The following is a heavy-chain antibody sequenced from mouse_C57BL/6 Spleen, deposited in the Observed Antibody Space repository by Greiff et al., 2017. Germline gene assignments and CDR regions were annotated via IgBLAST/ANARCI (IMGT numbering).Heavy chain of an antibody. CDR2: INPSTGGT. J-gene: IGHJ2*01. V-gene: IGHV1-42*01. CDR3: ARPLDPYYFDY. CDR1: GYSFTGYY. Sequence: VQLKQSGPELVKPGASVKISCKASGYSFTGYYMNWVKQSPEKSLEWIGEINPSTGGTTYNQKFKAKATLTVDKSSSTAYMQLKSLTSEDSAVYYCARPLDPYYFDYWGQGTTLTVSS.